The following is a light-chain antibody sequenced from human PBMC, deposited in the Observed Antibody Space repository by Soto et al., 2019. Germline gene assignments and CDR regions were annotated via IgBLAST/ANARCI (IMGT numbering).Light chain of an antibody. V-gene: IGLV2-11*01. Sequence: QSALTQPASVSGSPGQSITISCTGPSSDVGGYNFVSWYQHHPGKAPKLMIYNVIQRPSGVPDRFSASKSGNTASLTISGLQAEDEADYYCCSYAGSYTYVFGTGTKVTVL. CDR1: SSDVGGYNF. J-gene: IGLJ1*01. CDR2: NVI. CDR3: CSYAGSYTYV.